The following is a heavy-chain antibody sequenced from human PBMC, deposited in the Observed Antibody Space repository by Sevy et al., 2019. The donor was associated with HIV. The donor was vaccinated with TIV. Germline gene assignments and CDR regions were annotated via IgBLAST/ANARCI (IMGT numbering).Heavy chain of an antibody. V-gene: IGHV1-24*01. D-gene: IGHD3-22*01. CDR1: GYTLNQLS. Sequence: ASVKVSCKVSGYTLNQLSMHWVRQAPGKGLEWMGSFDPEDGERFYAQKFQGRVTMTEDTSTDTAYMELSSLRSEDTAVYYCATTKDYYESSGCPFDYWGQGTPVTVSS. CDR3: ATTKDYYESSGCPFDY. J-gene: IGHJ4*02. CDR2: FDPEDGER.